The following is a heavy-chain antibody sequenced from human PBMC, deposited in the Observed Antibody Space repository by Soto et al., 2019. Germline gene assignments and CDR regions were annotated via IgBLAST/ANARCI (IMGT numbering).Heavy chain of an antibody. V-gene: IGHV3-15*01. Sequence: EVQLVESGGGLVKPGGSLRLSCAASGFTFNNAWMSWVCQAPGKGLEWVGRIKSKTDGGTTDYAAPVEGRFTISRDDSKNTLYLQVNSLKTEDTVVYYCTTKREGRGGSSSVWGQGTMVTVSS. J-gene: IGHJ3*01. D-gene: IGHD2-15*01. CDR3: TTKREGRGGSSSV. CDR1: GFTFNNAW. CDR2: IKSKTDGGTT.